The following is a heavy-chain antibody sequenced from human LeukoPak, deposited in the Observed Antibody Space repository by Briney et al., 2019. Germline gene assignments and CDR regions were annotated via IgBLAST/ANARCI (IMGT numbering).Heavy chain of an antibody. CDR2: IYHSGSGST. D-gene: IGHD3-3*01. CDR1: GGSISSGGHS. V-gene: IGHV4-30-2*01. J-gene: IGHJ6*02. Sequence: SGTLSLTCTVSGGSISSGGHSWSWIRQPPGKGLEWIGYIYHSGSGSTYYNPSLKSRVTISIDKSKNQFSLKLNSVTAADTAVYYCARINDFWSGPTLDVWGQGTTVTVSS. CDR3: ARINDFWSGPTLDV.